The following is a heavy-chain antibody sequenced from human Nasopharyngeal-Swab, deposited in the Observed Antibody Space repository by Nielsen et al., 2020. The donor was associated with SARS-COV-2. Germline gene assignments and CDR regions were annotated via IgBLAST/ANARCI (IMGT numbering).Heavy chain of an antibody. CDR1: GYTFTTYA. V-gene: IGHV1-3*01. J-gene: IGHJ4*02. Sequence: ASVKVSCKVSGYTFTTYAIHWVRHAHGQRLEWMAWINAGTGNREYSQRFQGRVTISADTSASTAYMELHSLRSEDTAVYYCARSGTVGAPGFDYWGQGTLVTVSS. CDR2: INAGTGNR. D-gene: IGHD1-26*01. CDR3: ARSGTVGAPGFDY.